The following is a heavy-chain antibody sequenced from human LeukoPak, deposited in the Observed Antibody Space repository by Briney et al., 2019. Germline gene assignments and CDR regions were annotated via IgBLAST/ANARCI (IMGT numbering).Heavy chain of an antibody. CDR1: GYTFTSYG. Sequence: SVKVSCKASGYTFTSYGISWVRQAPGQGLEWMGRIIPILGIANYAQKFQGRVTITADKSTSTAYMELSSLRSEDTAVYYCARDKYCTNGVCSENWFDPWGQGTLVTVSS. CDR3: ARDKYCTNGVCSENWFDP. CDR2: IIPILGIA. D-gene: IGHD2-8*01. J-gene: IGHJ5*02. V-gene: IGHV1-69*04.